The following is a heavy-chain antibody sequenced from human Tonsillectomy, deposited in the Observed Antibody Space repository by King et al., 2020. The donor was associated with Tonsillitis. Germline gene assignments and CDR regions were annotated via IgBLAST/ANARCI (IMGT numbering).Heavy chain of an antibody. D-gene: IGHD6-13*01. CDR2: INPSSVGT. CDR1: RYTFTDYY. J-gene: IGHJ5*02. Sequence: HVQLVESGAEVKQPGASVKVSCKASRYTFTDYYVHWVRQAPGQGLEWRGWINPSSVGTWYKQNFKGRVTMTRDTSFSTAYMELSSLKSDDTAVYYCARGRAAVATGWFDPWGQGTLVTVSS. CDR3: ARGRAAVATGWFDP. V-gene: IGHV1-2*02.